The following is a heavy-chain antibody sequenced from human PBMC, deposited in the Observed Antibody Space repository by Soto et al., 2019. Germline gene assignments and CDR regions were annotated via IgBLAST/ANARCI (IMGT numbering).Heavy chain of an antibody. CDR2: IYYSGST. CDR1: GGSISSSSYY. CDR3: ARPPGGDSGYDFYFDY. J-gene: IGHJ4*02. D-gene: IGHD5-12*01. V-gene: IGHV4-39*01. Sequence: SETLSLTCTVSGGSISSSSYYWGWIRQPPGKGLEWIGSIYYSGSTYYNPSLKSRVTISVDTSKNQFSLKLSSVTAADTAVYYCARPPGGDSGYDFYFDYWGQGTLVTVSS.